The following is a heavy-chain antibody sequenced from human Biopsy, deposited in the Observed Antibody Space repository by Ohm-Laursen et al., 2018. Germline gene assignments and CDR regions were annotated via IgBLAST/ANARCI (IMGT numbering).Heavy chain of an antibody. CDR2: INPTGGTT. D-gene: IGHD3-9*01. V-gene: IGHV1-46*01. Sequence: GASVKVSCKASGYTFTNYNVNWVRQATGQGLEWMGIINPTGGTTSYAEKFQGRVTLTRDTSTGTVYLELNSLIYEDTALYYCARDETGSSVFGPYYYGMDVWGQGTTVTVSS. J-gene: IGHJ6*02. CDR3: ARDETGSSVFGPYYYGMDV. CDR1: GYTFTNYN.